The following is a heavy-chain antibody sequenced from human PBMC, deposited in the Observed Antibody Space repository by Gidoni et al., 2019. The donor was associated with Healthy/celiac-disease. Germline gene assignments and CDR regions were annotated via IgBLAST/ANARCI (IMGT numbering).Heavy chain of an antibody. Sequence: QVQLVESGGGVVQPGRSLRRSCAASGFTLSSYGMHWVRQAPGKGLGWVAVISYDGSNKYYADSVKGRFTISRDNSKNTLYLQMNSLRAEDTAVYYCAKASGIAAAGLFDYWGQGTLVTVSS. CDR3: AKASGIAAAGLFDY. D-gene: IGHD6-13*01. CDR1: GFTLSSYG. J-gene: IGHJ4*02. CDR2: ISYDGSNK. V-gene: IGHV3-30*18.